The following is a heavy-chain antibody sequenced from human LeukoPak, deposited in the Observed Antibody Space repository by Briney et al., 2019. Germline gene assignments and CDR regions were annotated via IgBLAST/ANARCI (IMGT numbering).Heavy chain of an antibody. Sequence: GGSLRLSCAASGFTFSSYSMNWVRQAPGKGLEWVSSISSSSNIYYADSVKGRFAISRDNAKNSLYLQMNSLKTEDTAVYYCTGMLLWFGDLNYMDVWGKGTTVTVSS. D-gene: IGHD3-10*01. CDR3: TGMLLWFGDLNYMDV. V-gene: IGHV3-21*01. J-gene: IGHJ6*03. CDR2: ISSSSNI. CDR1: GFTFSSYS.